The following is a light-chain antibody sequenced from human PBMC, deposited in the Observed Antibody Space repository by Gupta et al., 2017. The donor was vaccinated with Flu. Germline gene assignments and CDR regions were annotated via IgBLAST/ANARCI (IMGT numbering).Light chain of an antibody. CDR3: RQGLQTPFT. Sequence: DIVMTQSPLSLTVTPGGPASISCRSSQSLLHSNGYNYLDWYLQKPGQSPQLLIYLGSNRASGVPDRFSGSGSGTVFTLKISRVEAEDVGVYYCRQGLQTPFTFGRGTKVDIK. CDR2: LGS. V-gene: IGKV2-28*01. J-gene: IGKJ3*01. CDR1: QSLLHSNGYNY.